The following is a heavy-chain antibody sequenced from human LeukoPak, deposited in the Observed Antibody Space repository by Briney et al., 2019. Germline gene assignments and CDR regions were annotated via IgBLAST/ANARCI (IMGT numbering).Heavy chain of an antibody. J-gene: IGHJ5*02. CDR1: GGSISSGTYY. CDR2: IDSSGST. D-gene: IGHD6-13*01. Sequence: SETLSLTCTVSGGSISSGTYYWSWIGPPAGKGLEWIGCIDSSGSTNYSPSLKSRVTISIDTSKNQFSLKVRSVTAADTAVYNCARRVGSSWYFGWFDPWGQGTLVTVSS. V-gene: IGHV4-61*02. CDR3: ARRVGSSWYFGWFDP.